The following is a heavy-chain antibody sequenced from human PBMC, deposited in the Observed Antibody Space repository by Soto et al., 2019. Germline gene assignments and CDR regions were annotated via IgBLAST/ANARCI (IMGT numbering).Heavy chain of an antibody. D-gene: IGHD2-2*01. CDR1: GYTFASYA. CDR2: ISAYNGNT. CDR3: ATDPPPPAY. Sequence: QVQLVQSGAEVKKPGASVKVSCKASGYTFASYAISWMRQAPGQGLEWMGWISAYNGNTNYAQKLQGRVTMTTDTSTSTAYTELRSLRTDDTAVYYCATDPPPPAYWCQGPRVTVSS. V-gene: IGHV1-18*01. J-gene: IGHJ4*02.